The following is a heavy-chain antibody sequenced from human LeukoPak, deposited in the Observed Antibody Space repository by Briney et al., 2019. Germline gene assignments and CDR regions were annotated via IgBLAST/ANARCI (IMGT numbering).Heavy chain of an antibody. CDR2: INPNSGGT. CDR3: ARATSGYYDYFDY. Sequence: GASVKVSCKTSGYTFTGYYMHWVRQAPGQGLEWMGWINPNSGGTNYAQKFQGRVTMTRDTSISTAYMELSRLRSDDTAAYYCARATSGYYDYFDYWGQGTLVTVSS. CDR1: GYTFTGYY. J-gene: IGHJ4*02. V-gene: IGHV1-2*02. D-gene: IGHD3-22*01.